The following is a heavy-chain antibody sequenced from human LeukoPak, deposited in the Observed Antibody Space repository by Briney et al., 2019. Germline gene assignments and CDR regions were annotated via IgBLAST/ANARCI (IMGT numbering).Heavy chain of an antibody. CDR2: INPHSGGT. Sequence: ASVKVSCKASGYTFTDYYMHWVRQAPGQGLEWMGWINPHSGGTDHAQKFQGRVTMTRDMSTSTVYMELSSLRSEDTAAYYCARDRVQGSSSFWPPRYYYYMDVWGKGTTVTVSS. CDR1: GYTFTDYY. J-gene: IGHJ6*03. CDR3: ARDRVQGSSSFWPPRYYYYMDV. V-gene: IGHV1-2*02. D-gene: IGHD6-6*01.